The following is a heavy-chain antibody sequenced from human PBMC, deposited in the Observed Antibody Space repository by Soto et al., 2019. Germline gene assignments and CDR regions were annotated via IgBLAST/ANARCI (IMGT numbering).Heavy chain of an antibody. Sequence: LVESGGALVYPGGSLRLSCIASGFIFSDYSMNWVRQAPGKGLQWVSYISSSSDKTYYADSVKGRFTGSRDNAKTALFLEMNSLRDDDTATYYCARLPKGSLVTAWGQGTRVTVSS. CDR1: GFIFSDYS. J-gene: IGHJ4*02. D-gene: IGHD2-21*02. CDR2: ISSSSDKT. V-gene: IGHV3-48*02. CDR3: ARLPKGSLVTA.